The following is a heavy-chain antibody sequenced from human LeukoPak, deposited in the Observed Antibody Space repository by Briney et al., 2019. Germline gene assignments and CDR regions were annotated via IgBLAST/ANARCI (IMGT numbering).Heavy chain of an antibody. CDR1: GLTFSRDW. CDR2: IKQDGGET. Sequence: PGGSLRLSCEGFGLTFSRDWMSWVRQAPGKGLEWVANIKQDGGETYYGDSVKGRFTISRDNAKNSLYLQMRSLRAEDTAVYYCARDSTVVPAAMPGDWGQGTLVTVSS. D-gene: IGHD2-2*01. V-gene: IGHV3-7*01. J-gene: IGHJ4*02. CDR3: ARDSTVVPAAMPGD.